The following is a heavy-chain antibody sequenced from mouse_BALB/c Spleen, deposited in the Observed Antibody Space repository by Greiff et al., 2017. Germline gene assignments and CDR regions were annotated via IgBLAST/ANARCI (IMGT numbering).Heavy chain of an antibody. Sequence: EVQLQQSGPGLVKPSQSLSLTCTVTGYSITSDYAWNWIRQFPGNKLEWMGYISYSGSTSYNPSLKSRISITRDTSKNQFFLQLNSVTTEDTATYYCARRSYGYAMDYWGQGTSVTVSS. CDR1: GYSITSDYA. CDR2: ISYSGST. CDR3: ARRSYGYAMDY. D-gene: IGHD1-1*01. V-gene: IGHV3-2*02. J-gene: IGHJ4*01.